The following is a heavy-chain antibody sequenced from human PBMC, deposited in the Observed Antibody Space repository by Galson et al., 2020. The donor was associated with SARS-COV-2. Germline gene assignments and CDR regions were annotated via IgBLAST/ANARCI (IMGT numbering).Heavy chain of an antibody. CDR1: GGSISSYY. D-gene: IGHD4-17*01. CDR3: ARALRTTVTQRLYYYYYGMDV. V-gene: IGHV4-4*07. Sequence: ASETLSLTCTVSGGSISSYYWSWIRQPAGKGLEWIGRIYTSGSTNYNPSLKSRVTMSVDTSKNQFSLKLSSVTAADTAVYYCARALRTTVTQRLYYYYYGMDVWGQGTTVTVSS. CDR2: IYTSGST. J-gene: IGHJ6*02.